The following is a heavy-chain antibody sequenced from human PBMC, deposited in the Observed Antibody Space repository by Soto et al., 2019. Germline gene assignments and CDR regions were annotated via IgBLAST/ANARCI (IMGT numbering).Heavy chain of an antibody. CDR1: GGTVASSHW. D-gene: IGHD2-21*02. CDR3: AREIVTAGGNNYFDP. V-gene: IGHV4-4*02. Sequence: QVQLQESGPRLVKPSGSLSLTCGVSGGTVASSHWWRWVRQSPSRGLEWIGNVYHTGDTNFNTSLQSRVTFSVDKSNDQFSLRLASLTAADTDVYFCAREIVTAGGNNYFDPCGPGTLVTVST. CDR2: VYHTGDT. J-gene: IGHJ5*02.